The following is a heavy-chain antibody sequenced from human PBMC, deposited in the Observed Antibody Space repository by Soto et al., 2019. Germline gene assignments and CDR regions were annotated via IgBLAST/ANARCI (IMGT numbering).Heavy chain of an antibody. V-gene: IGHV3-53*02. CDR1: GFTVSSDH. CDR3: AREAAGFDL. J-gene: IGHJ3*01. CDR2: MYYGGTT. Sequence: EMQLVETGGGLIQPGGSLRLSCAASGFTVSSDHMSWVRQAPGKGLEWISVMYYGGTTYYTDSVQGRFTISRDSSTNTPYLQMTDLIADDPAVYYCAREAAGFDLWGQGTMVTVSS. D-gene: IGHD6-13*01.